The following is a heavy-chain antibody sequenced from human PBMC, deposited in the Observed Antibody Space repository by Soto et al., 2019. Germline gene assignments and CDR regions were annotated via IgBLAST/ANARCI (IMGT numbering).Heavy chain of an antibody. V-gene: IGHV3-23*01. CDR3: AKHAAAAAPDY. D-gene: IGHD6-13*01. CDR2: ISGSGGGT. Sequence: EVQLLESGGGLVQPGGSLRLSCAASGFTFSSYAMSWVRQAPGKGLEWVSLISGSGGGTYYADSVKGRFTISRDNSNNTLSLQMNSVRPEDTPVFYCAKHAAAAAPDYWGQGTLVTVSS. J-gene: IGHJ4*02. CDR1: GFTFSSYA.